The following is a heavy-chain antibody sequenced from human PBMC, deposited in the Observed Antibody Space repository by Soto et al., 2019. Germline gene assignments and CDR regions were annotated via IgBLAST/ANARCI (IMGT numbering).Heavy chain of an antibody. CDR1: GFTFSSYG. D-gene: IGHD4-17*01. CDR2: IWYDGSNK. CDR3: ARDRGDYYFDY. J-gene: IGHJ4*02. V-gene: IGHV3-33*01. Sequence: QVQLVESGGGVVQPGRSMRLSCAASGFTFSSYGKHWVRQAPGKGLEWVAVIWYDGSNKYYADSVKGRFTISRDNSKNTLYLQMNSLRAEDTAVYYCARDRGDYYFDYWGQGTLVTVSS.